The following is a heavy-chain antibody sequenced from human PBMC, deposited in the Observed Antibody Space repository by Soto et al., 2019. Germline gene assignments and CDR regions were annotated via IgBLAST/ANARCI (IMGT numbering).Heavy chain of an antibody. CDR1: GDSFRNNV. V-gene: IGHV1-18*01. Sequence: ASVLVSWKDAGDSFRNNVISWVRQAPGQVLDWMGWINPYTGITRNAGNFQGRVTLTTDTSTRPAYMELRSLTSDNTAVYYCARPSERDCDFIADHWGQRTLVT. CDR3: ARPSERDCDFIADH. J-gene: IGHJ4*02. CDR2: INPYTGIT. D-gene: IGHD2-21*02.